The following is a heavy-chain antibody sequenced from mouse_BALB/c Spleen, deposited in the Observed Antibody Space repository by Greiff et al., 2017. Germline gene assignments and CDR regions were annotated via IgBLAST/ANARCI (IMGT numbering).Heavy chain of an antibody. J-gene: IGHJ4*01. CDR3: VRRYYAMDY. CDR2: IRSKSNNYAT. Sequence: EVKVEESGGGLVQPKGSLKLSCAASGFTFNTYAMNWVRQAPGKGLEWVARIRSKSNNYATYYADSVKDRFTISRDDSQSMLYLQMNNLKTEDTAMYYCVRRYYAMDYWGQGTSVTVSS. CDR1: GFTFNTYA. V-gene: IGHV10-1*02.